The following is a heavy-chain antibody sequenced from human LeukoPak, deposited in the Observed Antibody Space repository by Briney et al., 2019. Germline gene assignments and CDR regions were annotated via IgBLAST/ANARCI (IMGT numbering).Heavy chain of an antibody. CDR2: ISGSGGST. CDR3: AKDARHGSGWYNDY. CDR1: GFTFSSYA. J-gene: IGHJ4*02. Sequence: PGGSLRLSCAASGFTFSSYAMSWVRQASGKGLEWVSAISGSGGSTYYADSVKGRFTISRDNSKNTLYLQMNSLRAEDTAVYYCAKDARHGSGWYNDYWGQGTLVTVSS. V-gene: IGHV3-23*01. D-gene: IGHD6-19*01.